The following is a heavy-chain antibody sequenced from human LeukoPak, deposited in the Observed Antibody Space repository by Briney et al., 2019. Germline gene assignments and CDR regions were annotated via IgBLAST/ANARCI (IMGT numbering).Heavy chain of an antibody. D-gene: IGHD6-13*01. V-gene: IGHV3-23*01. CDR2: ISGSGGST. Sequence: GGSLRLSCVVSGFTVSTNYMSWVRQAPGKGLEWVSAISGSGGSTYYADSVKGRFTISRDNSKNTLYLQMNSLRAEDTAVYYCAKGPAAGDYWGQGTLVTVSS. J-gene: IGHJ4*02. CDR3: AKGPAAGDY. CDR1: GFTVSTNY.